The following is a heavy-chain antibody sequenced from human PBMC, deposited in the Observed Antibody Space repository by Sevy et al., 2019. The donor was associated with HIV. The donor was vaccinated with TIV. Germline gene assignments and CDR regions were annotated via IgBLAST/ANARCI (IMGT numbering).Heavy chain of an antibody. Sequence: GESLKISCKGSGYSFTSYWIGWVRQMPGKGLEWMGIIYPGDSDTRYSPSFQGQVTISADKSISTAYLQWSSLKASDTAMYYCARHNRARYSSSSALNYWGQGTLVTVSS. CDR3: ARHNRARYSSSSALNY. V-gene: IGHV5-51*01. J-gene: IGHJ4*02. CDR1: GYSFTSYW. CDR2: IYPGDSDT. D-gene: IGHD6-6*01.